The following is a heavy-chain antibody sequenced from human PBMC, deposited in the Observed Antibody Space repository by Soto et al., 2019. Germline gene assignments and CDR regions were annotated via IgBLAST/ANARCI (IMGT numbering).Heavy chain of an antibody. Sequence: SVKVSCKASGGTFRSYAISWVRQAPGQGLKWMGGIIPIFGTANYAQKFQGRVTITADESTSTAYMELSSLRSEDTAVYYCARRPLGRYCSGGSCYQGPYYYGMDVWGQGTTVTVSS. CDR1: GGTFRSYA. D-gene: IGHD2-15*01. V-gene: IGHV1-69*13. CDR2: IIPIFGTA. CDR3: ARRPLGRYCSGGSCYQGPYYYGMDV. J-gene: IGHJ6*02.